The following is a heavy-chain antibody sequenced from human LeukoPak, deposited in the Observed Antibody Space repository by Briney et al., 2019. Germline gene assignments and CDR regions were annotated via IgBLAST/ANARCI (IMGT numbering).Heavy chain of an antibody. D-gene: IGHD6-13*01. Sequence: ETLSLTCTVSGGSISSYYWSWVRQAPGKGLEWVSAISGSGGSTYYADSVKGRFTISRDNSKNTLYLQMNSLRAEDTAVYYCAKSEAAAGGYYYYGMDVWGQGTTVTVSS. CDR3: AKSEAAAGGYYYYGMDV. V-gene: IGHV3-23*01. J-gene: IGHJ6*02. CDR1: GGSISSYY. CDR2: ISGSGGST.